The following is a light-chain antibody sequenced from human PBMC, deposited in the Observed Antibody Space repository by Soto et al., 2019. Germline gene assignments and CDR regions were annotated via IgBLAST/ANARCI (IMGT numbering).Light chain of an antibody. Sequence: DIQMTQSPSTLSASVGDRVTITCRASQSISSWLAWYQQKPGKAPKLLIYDASSLESRVPSRFSGSGSGTEFTLTISSLQPDDFATYYCQQYKSYSMYTFGQGTKLEIK. CDR2: DAS. CDR1: QSISSW. CDR3: QQYKSYSMYT. V-gene: IGKV1-5*01. J-gene: IGKJ2*01.